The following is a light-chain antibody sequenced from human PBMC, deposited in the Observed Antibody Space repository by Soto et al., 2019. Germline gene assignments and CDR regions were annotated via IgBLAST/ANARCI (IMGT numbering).Light chain of an antibody. CDR3: QQRSNWPPIT. CDR2: DAS. CDR1: QSVSSD. J-gene: IGKJ5*01. V-gene: IGKV3-11*01. Sequence: EIVSTQSPGTLSLSPGQRATLPCTGSQSVSSDLAWYQQKPGQAPRLLNYDASNRATGIPARFSGSGCGTDFTLTFSSLEAEDFAVYYCQQRSNWPPITFGQGTRLEIK.